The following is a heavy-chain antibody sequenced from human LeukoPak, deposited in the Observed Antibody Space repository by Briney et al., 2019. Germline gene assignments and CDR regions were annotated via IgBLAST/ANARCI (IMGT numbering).Heavy chain of an antibody. Sequence: GTSVKVSCKASGFTFTSSAMQWVRQARGQRLEWIGWIVVGSGNTNYAQKFRERVTITRDMSTSTAYMELSSLRSEDTAVYYCAAENDYYDSSGYYPYYFDYWGQGTLVTVSS. CDR3: AAENDYYDSSGYYPYYFDY. CDR1: GFTFTSSA. D-gene: IGHD3-22*01. CDR2: IVVGSGNT. V-gene: IGHV1-58*02. J-gene: IGHJ4*02.